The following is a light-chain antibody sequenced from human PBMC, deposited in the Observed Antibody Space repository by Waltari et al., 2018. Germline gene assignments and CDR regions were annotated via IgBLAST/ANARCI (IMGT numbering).Light chain of an antibody. V-gene: IGLV3-1*01. CDR2: QDT. J-gene: IGLJ2*01. Sequence: SFHLTQPPSVSVSPGQTASITCPGEKLGVTYASRYQHRPGHAPVLFIYQDTKRPRGIPDPFAGSNSGNTATLTISWTQAMNEADYYGQAWDTRTAVFGGGTKLTVL. CDR1: KLGVTY. CDR3: QAWDTRTAV.